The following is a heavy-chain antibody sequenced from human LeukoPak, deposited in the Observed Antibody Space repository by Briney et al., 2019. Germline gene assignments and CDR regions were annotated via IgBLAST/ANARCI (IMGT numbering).Heavy chain of an antibody. CDR1: GLIVSNYF. CDR3: AREYGSGTFD. Sequence: GGSLRLSCAASGLIVSNYFMTWVRQAPGKGLECVSVIYSGGATYYADSVKGRFTISRDNSKNTLYLQMNSLRAEDTAVYFCAREYGSGTFDWGQGTLVTVSS. D-gene: IGHD2-15*01. CDR2: IYSGGAT. V-gene: IGHV3-53*01. J-gene: IGHJ4*02.